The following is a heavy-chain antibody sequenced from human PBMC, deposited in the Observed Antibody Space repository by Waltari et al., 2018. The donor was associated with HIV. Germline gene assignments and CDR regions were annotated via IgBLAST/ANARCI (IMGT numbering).Heavy chain of an antibody. V-gene: IGHV4-59*01. Sequence: QVQLQESGPGLVKPSETLSLTCTVSGGSICSYYWSWIRQPPGKGLEWIGYIYYSGSTNYNPSLKSRVTISVDTSKNQFSLKLSSVTAADTAVYYCARDQKPLYPNWFDPWGQGTLVTVSS. CDR1: GGSICSYY. CDR3: ARDQKPLYPNWFDP. CDR2: IYYSGST. J-gene: IGHJ5*02.